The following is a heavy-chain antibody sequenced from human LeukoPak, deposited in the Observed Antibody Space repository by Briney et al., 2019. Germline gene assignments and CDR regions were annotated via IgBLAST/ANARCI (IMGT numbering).Heavy chain of an antibody. Sequence: GASVKVSCKASGYTFTSYGISWVRQAPGQGLEGMGWTSAHNDDTNYAETLQGRLTMITDISTSTAYMELTSLRSDDTAVYYCARDWDSRNDYFDPWGQGTLVIVSS. CDR2: TSAHNDDT. J-gene: IGHJ4*02. CDR3: ARDWDSRNDYFDP. CDR1: GYTFTSYG. V-gene: IGHV1-18*01. D-gene: IGHD1-1*01.